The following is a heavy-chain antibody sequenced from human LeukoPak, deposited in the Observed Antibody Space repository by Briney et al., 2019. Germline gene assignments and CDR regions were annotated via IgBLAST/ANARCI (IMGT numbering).Heavy chain of an antibody. CDR2: IYYSGST. D-gene: IGHD5-18*01. J-gene: IGHJ4*02. Sequence: SETLSLTCTVAGGSISSHYWSWIRQPPGKGLEWIGYIYYSGSTNYNPSLKSRVTISVDTSRKRLSLKLSSVTAADTAVYYCARNGYSHGLEYWGQGTLVTVSS. CDR1: GGSISSHY. CDR3: ARNGYSHGLEY. V-gene: IGHV4-59*08.